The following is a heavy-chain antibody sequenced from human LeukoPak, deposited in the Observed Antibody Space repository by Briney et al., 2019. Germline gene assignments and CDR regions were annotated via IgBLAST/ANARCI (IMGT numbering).Heavy chain of an antibody. CDR1: GLTFSSSA. D-gene: IGHD4-17*01. Sequence: GGSLRLSCAASGLTFSSSAMSWVRQAPGKGLQWVSSISGSGDYTQYADSVKGRFTISRDNSQNTLYLLMNSLRAEDTATYYCAKDQGRDYAPYGSATHFFWGQGALVTVSS. J-gene: IGHJ4*02. V-gene: IGHV3-23*01. CDR3: AKDQGRDYAPYGSATHFF. CDR2: ISGSGDYT.